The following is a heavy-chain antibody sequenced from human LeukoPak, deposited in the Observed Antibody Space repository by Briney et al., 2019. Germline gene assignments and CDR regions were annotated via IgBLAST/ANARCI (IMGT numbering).Heavy chain of an antibody. D-gene: IGHD3-10*01. CDR1: GFTFSNAW. Sequence: PGGSLRLSCAASGFTFSNAWMSWVRQAPGKGLEWVGRIKSKTDGGTTDYAAPVKGRFTISRDDSKNTLYLQMNSLRAEDTAVYYCAKDSMVRGVSNWGQGTLVTVYS. CDR3: AKDSMVRGVSN. CDR2: IKSKTDGGTT. V-gene: IGHV3-15*01. J-gene: IGHJ4*02.